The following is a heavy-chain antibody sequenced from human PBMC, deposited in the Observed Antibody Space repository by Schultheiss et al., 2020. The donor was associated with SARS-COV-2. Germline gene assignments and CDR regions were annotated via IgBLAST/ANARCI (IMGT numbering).Heavy chain of an antibody. CDR2: MYTSGNT. Sequence: SQTLSLTCTVSGGSISSYYWSWIRQPPGKGLEWIGRMYTSGNTNYNPSLKSRVTISVDTSKNQFSLKLSSVTAADTAVYYCAREPYCGGDCYSGWFDPWGQGTLVTVSS. V-gene: IGHV4-4*08. J-gene: IGHJ5*02. CDR3: AREPYCGGDCYSGWFDP. D-gene: IGHD2-21*02. CDR1: GGSISSYY.